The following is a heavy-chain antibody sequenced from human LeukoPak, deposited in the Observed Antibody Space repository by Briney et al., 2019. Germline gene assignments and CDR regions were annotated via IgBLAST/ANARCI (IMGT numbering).Heavy chain of an antibody. CDR3: AKDRHAPGRYCSSTSCFPFDS. D-gene: IGHD2-2*01. CDR1: GFTFSSYA. Sequence: GGSLRLSCAASGFTFSSYAMHWVRQAPGKGLEWVAVISYDGSNKYYADSVKGRFTISRDNTKNTLYLQMNSLRAEDTAVYYCAKDRHAPGRYCSSTSCFPFDSWGQGTLVTVSS. CDR2: ISYDGSNK. V-gene: IGHV3-30*04. J-gene: IGHJ5*01.